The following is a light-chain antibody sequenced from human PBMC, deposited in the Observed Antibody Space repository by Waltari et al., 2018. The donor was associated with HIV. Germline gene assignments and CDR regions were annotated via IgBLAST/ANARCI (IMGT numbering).Light chain of an antibody. V-gene: IGKV3-20*01. CDR3: QHFGSSRT. CDR1: QTIGSSY. CDR2: GAS. Sequence: TQSPGTLSLSPGERATLSCRASQTIGSSYLAWHQQKPGQAPRLLIFGASTRATGIPDRFSGSGAGTDFTLTISRLEPEDFAVYYCQHFGSSRTFGQGTKVEIK. J-gene: IGKJ1*01.